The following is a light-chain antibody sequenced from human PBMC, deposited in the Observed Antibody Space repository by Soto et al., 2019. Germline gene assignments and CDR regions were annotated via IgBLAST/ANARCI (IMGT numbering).Light chain of an antibody. CDR2: DAS. J-gene: IGKJ4*01. Sequence: EIVLTQSPDTLSLSPGERATLSCRASQSVSTNSLAWYQQKPGQTPRLLIYDASTRATDIPARFSGSGSGTDFTLTISSLLSEDFAVYYCHQYYKWPLTFGGGTKVDIK. CDR3: HQYYKWPLT. CDR1: QSVSTN. V-gene: IGKV3-15*01.